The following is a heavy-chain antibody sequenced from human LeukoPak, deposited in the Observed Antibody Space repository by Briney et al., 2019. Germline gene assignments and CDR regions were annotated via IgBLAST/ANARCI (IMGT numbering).Heavy chain of an antibody. CDR3: AREPYYYGSGSHMGNWFDP. Sequence: PGGSLRLSCAASGFTFSSYSMNWVRQAPGKGLEWVSYISSSSSTIYYADSVKGRFTISRDNAKNSLYLQMNSRRAEDTAVYYCAREPYYYGSGSHMGNWFDPWGQGTLVTVSS. V-gene: IGHV3-48*01. CDR1: GFTFSSYS. J-gene: IGHJ5*02. D-gene: IGHD3-10*01. CDR2: ISSSSSTI.